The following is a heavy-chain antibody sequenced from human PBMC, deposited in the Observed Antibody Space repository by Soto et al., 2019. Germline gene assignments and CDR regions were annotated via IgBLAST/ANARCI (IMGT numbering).Heavy chain of an antibody. CDR1: GGSISSYY. D-gene: IGHD2-21*01. J-gene: IGHJ6*03. Sequence: SETLSLTCTVSGGSISSYYWSWIRQPPGKGLEWIGYIYYSGSTNYNPSLKSRVTISVDTSKNQFSLKLSSVTAADTAVYYCARHLLDSAYCGGDCYGLSRDYYYYMDVWGKGTTVTVSS. CDR3: ARHLLDSAYCGGDCYGLSRDYYYYMDV. V-gene: IGHV4-59*08. CDR2: IYYSGST.